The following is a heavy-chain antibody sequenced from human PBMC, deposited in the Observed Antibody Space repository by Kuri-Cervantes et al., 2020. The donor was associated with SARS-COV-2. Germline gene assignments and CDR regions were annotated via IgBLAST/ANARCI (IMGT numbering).Heavy chain of an antibody. J-gene: IGHJ4*02. CDR3: ARDQRRYRANDAPYDF. Sequence: SETLSLTCTVSGGSISSYYWSWIRQPPGQGLEWLGYIYYSGSTKYNPSLESRVTIPLDTSRNQFSLKLSSVTAADSAVYYCARDQRRYRANDAPYDFWGQGTLVTVSS. CDR1: GGSISSYY. V-gene: IGHV4-59*12. CDR2: IYYSGST. D-gene: IGHD1-26*01.